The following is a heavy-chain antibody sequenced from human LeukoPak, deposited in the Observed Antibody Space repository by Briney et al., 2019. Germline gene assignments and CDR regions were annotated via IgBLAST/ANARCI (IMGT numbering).Heavy chain of an antibody. CDR2: IIPIFGTA. Sequence: SVKVSCKASGGTFSSYAISWVRQAPGQGPEWMGGIIPIFGTANYAQKFQGRVTITADESTSTAYMELSSLRSEDTAVYYCAREVDDILTGYKSDYWGQGTLVTVSS. CDR1: GGTFSSYA. J-gene: IGHJ4*02. CDR3: AREVDDILTGYKSDY. V-gene: IGHV1-69*13. D-gene: IGHD3-9*01.